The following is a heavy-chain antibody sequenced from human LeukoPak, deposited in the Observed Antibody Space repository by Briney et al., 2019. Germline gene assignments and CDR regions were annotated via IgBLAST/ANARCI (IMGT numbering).Heavy chain of an antibody. CDR3: AKDAQPRSRWFDP. D-gene: IGHD3-16*01. CDR2: IKQDGSEK. V-gene: IGHV3-7*03. CDR1: GFSFSGHW. Sequence: GGSLRLSCIASGFSFSGHWMHWARQLPGKGLEWVANIKQDGSEKYYVDSVKGRFTISRDNAKNSLYLQMNTLRAEDTAMYYCAKDAQPRSRWFDPWGQGTLVTVSS. J-gene: IGHJ5*02.